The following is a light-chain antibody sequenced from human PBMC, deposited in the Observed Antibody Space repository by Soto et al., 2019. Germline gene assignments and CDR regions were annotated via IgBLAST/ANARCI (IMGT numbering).Light chain of an antibody. CDR1: SSNVGAYEF. Sequence: QAVLTQPASVCGSPGQSITISCTGTSSNVGAYEFVSWYQQHPGKAPKLMIFAVSNRPSGVSDRFSGSKSGNTASLTISGLQAEDEADYYCSSYTTRTTYVFGTGTKLTVL. J-gene: IGLJ1*01. CDR3: SSYTTRTTYV. V-gene: IGLV2-14*01. CDR2: AVS.